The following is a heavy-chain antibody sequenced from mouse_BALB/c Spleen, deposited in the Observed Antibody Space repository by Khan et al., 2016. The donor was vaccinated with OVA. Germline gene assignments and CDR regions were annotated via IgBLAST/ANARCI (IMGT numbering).Heavy chain of an antibody. J-gene: IGHJ3*01. D-gene: IGHD1-1*01. V-gene: IGHV5-6*01. CDR1: GFTFSTYG. CDR3: ARLAYYYGGRGFAY. CDR2: ISTCGSYT. Sequence: EVELVESGGDLVKPGGSLKLSCAASGFTFSTYGMSWVRQTPEKRLEWVATISTCGSYTYYPASVKGRFSISRDNAKNTLYLQMSSLKSEEMAMFYCARLAYYYGGRGFAYWGQGTLVTVSA.